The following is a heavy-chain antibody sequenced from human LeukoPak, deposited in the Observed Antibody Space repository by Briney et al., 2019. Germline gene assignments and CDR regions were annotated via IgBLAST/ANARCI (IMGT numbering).Heavy chain of an antibody. J-gene: IGHJ6*03. CDR2: INWNGGST. Sequence: GGSLRLSCAASGFTFDDYGMSWVRQAPGKGLEWVSGINWNGGSTGYADSVKGRFTIPRDNAKNSLYLQMNSLRAEDTALYYCARDPVSSGWYSGPYYYYYYMDVWGKGTTVTVSS. CDR3: ARDPVSSGWYSGPYYYYYYMDV. D-gene: IGHD6-19*01. V-gene: IGHV3-20*04. CDR1: GFTFDDYG.